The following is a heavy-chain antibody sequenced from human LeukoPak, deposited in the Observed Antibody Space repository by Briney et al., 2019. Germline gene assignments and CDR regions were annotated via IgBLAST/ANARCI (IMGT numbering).Heavy chain of an antibody. CDR1: GDSISSSI. CDR2: ISTGSSTI. V-gene: IGHV3-48*02. D-gene: IGHD1-14*01. CDR3: ARDDAGTDYYYYGMDV. J-gene: IGHJ6*02. Sequence: ETLSLTCTVSGDSISSSIYYWGWISQPPGKGLEWVSYISTGSSTIYYADSVKGRFTISRDNAKNSLYLQMNSLRDEDTAVYYCARDDAGTDYYYYGMDVWGQGTTVTVSS.